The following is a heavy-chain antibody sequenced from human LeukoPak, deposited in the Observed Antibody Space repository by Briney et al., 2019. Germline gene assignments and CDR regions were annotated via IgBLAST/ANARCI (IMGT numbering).Heavy chain of an antibody. Sequence: GGSLRLSCAASGFTFSDYYMSWIRQAPGKGLEWVSYISSSGSTIYYADSVKGRFTISRDNAKNSLYLQMNSLRAEDTAVYYCARAVLRFLEWPPGDYYYYGIDVWGQGTTVTVSS. D-gene: IGHD3-3*01. V-gene: IGHV3-11*01. CDR1: GFTFSDYY. J-gene: IGHJ6*02. CDR2: ISSSGSTI. CDR3: ARAVLRFLEWPPGDYYYYGIDV.